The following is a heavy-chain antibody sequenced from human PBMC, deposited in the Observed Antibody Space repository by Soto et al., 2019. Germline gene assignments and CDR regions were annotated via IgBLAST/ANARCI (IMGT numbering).Heavy chain of an antibody. J-gene: IGHJ4*02. CDR3: ARPPFFGGVTEAPNFNY. CDR1: GYSFTSYW. D-gene: IGHD3-16*01. Sequence: PGESLKISCKGSGYSFTSYWIGWVRQMPGKGLEWMGIIYPGDSDTRYSPSFQGQVTISADKSISTAYLQWSSLKASDTAMHYWARPPFFGGVTEAPNFNYGGRETLVTVSS. V-gene: IGHV5-51*01. CDR2: IYPGDSDT.